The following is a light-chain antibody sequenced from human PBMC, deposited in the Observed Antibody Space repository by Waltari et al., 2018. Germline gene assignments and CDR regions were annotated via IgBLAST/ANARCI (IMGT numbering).Light chain of an antibody. CDR2: GAS. CDR3: QQYHKWPPYT. J-gene: IGKJ2*01. V-gene: IGKV3-15*01. Sequence: EIVLTQSPATLSVSPGERATLPCRASQTINSNLAWYQQQPGQAPRLLIYGASTRAIGIPARFSGSGSGTEFTLTITSLQSEDFAVYFCQQYHKWPPYTFGQGTKLDI. CDR1: QTINSN.